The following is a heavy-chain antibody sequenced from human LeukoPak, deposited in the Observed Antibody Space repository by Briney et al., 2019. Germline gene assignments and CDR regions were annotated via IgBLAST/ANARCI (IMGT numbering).Heavy chain of an antibody. J-gene: IGHJ4*02. CDR2: INEDGSVK. D-gene: IGHD2-21*02. CDR1: GGTFSAYW. Sequence: GGSLRLSCAVSGGTFSAYWMAWVRQSPGKGLEWVAEINEDGSVKYYVDSMKGRFTISRYNAKNLLYLQMNSLGADDTAVYYCAKVPRDSDCYWGQGTLVTDSS. V-gene: IGHV3-7*01. CDR3: AKVPRDSDCY.